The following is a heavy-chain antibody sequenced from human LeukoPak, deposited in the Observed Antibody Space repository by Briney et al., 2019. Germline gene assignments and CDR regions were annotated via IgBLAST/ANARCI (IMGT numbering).Heavy chain of an antibody. Sequence: MPSETLSLTCTVSGGSISSYYWSWIRQPAGKGLEWIGSIYYSGSTYYNPSLKSRVTISVDTSKNQFSLKLSSVTAADTAVYYCARDPNYYDSSGYPPYDYWGQGTLVTVSS. CDR2: IYYSGST. J-gene: IGHJ4*02. CDR3: ARDPNYYDSSGYPPYDY. D-gene: IGHD3-22*01. V-gene: IGHV4-4*07. CDR1: GGSISSYY.